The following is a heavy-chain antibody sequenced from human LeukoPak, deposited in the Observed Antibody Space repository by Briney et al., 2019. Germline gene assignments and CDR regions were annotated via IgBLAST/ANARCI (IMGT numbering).Heavy chain of an antibody. CDR3: ARDTGIVVVGYYFDY. CDR1: GFSVSNTY. Sequence: PGGSLRLSCAASGFSVSNTYMSWVRQAPGKGLEWVANIKEDGSEKYYVDSVKGRFTISRDNAKNSLYLQMNSLRAEDTAVYYCARDTGIVVVGYYFDYWGQGTLVTVSS. D-gene: IGHD2-15*01. V-gene: IGHV3-7*05. J-gene: IGHJ4*02. CDR2: IKEDGSEK.